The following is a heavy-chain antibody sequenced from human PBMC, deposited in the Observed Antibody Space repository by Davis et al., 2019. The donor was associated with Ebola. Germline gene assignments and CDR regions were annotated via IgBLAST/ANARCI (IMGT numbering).Heavy chain of an antibody. Sequence: SETLSLTCTVSGGSISSGGYYWSWIRQHPGKGLEWIGYIYYSGSTYYNPSLKSRVTISVDTSKNQSSLKLSSVTAADTAVYYCAREGRYYDSSGYKNWFDPWGQGTLVTVSS. V-gene: IGHV4-31*03. CDR3: AREGRYYDSSGYKNWFDP. D-gene: IGHD3-22*01. CDR2: IYYSGST. J-gene: IGHJ5*02. CDR1: GGSISSGGYY.